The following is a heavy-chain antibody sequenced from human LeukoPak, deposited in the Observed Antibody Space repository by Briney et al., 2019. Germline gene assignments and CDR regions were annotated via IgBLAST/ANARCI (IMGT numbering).Heavy chain of an antibody. J-gene: IGHJ4*02. CDR2: IYTSGST. CDR1: GDSISSYY. V-gene: IGHV4-4*09. CDR3: ARRDFSGYFSFDY. Sequence: PSETLSLTCTVSGDSISSYYWNWIRQPPGKGLEWIGYIYTSGSTNYNPSLKSRVTISRDTSKNQFSLKLSSVTDADTAVYYCARRDFSGYFSFDYWGPGTLVTVSS. D-gene: IGHD5-12*01.